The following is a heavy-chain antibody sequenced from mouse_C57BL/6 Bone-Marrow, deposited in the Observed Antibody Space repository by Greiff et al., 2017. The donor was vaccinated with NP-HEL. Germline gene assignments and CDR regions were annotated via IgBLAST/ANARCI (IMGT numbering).Heavy chain of an antibody. CDR3: ATGGYYFDY. J-gene: IGHJ2*01. CDR1: GFNIKDYY. Sequence: DVKLQESGAELVRPGASVKLSCTASGFNIKDYYMHWVKQRPEQGLEWIGRIDPEDGGTEYAPKFQGKATMTADTSSNTAYMQLSSLTSEDTAVYYCATGGYYFDYWGQGTTLTVSA. V-gene: IGHV14-1*01. CDR2: IDPEDGGT.